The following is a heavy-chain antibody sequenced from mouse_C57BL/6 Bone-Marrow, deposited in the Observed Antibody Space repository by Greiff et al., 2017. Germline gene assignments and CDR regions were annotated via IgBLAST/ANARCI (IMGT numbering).Heavy chain of an antibody. CDR3: ARDGGNYYWYFDV. Sequence: DVHLVESGGGLVKPGGSLKLSCAASGFTFSSYAMSWVRQTPEKRLEWVATISDGGSYTYYPDNVKGRFTISRDNAKNNLYLQMSHLKSEDTAMYYCARDGGNYYWYFDVWGTGTTVTVSS. V-gene: IGHV5-4*01. D-gene: IGHD2-1*01. CDR1: GFTFSSYA. CDR2: ISDGGSYT. J-gene: IGHJ1*03.